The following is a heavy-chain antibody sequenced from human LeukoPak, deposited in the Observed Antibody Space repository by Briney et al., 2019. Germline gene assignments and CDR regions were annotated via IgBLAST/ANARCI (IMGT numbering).Heavy chain of an antibody. Sequence: PGGSLRLSCAGSGFNFISYAMNWVRQSPGKWLELVSGISADGGRTYYADSVKGRFTISRDNSKNTLYLQMNSLRAEDTAMYYCVKDSLSGWSFDYWGQGTLVTVSS. J-gene: IGHJ4*02. V-gene: IGHV3-23*01. CDR1: GFNFISYA. CDR3: VKDSLSGWSFDY. D-gene: IGHD6-19*01. CDR2: ISADGGRT.